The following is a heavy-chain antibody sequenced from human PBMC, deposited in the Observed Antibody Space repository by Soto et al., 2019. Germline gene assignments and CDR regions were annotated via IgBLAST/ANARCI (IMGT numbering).Heavy chain of an antibody. J-gene: IGHJ6*02. Sequence: SVKESCKASGYTFTCYYMHWVRQAPVQGLEWMGWINPNSGGTNYAQKFQGWVTMTRDTSISTAYMELSRLRSDDTAVYYCARAVHSSSSDYYYYGMDVWGQGTTVTVSS. CDR1: GYTFTCYY. V-gene: IGHV1-2*04. D-gene: IGHD6-6*01. CDR3: ARAVHSSSSDYYYYGMDV. CDR2: INPNSGGT.